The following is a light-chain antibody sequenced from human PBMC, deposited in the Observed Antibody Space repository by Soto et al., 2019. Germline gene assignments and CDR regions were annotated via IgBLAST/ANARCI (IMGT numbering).Light chain of an antibody. V-gene: IGLV1-44*01. CDR2: SNN. CDR1: SSTIVRNT. CDR3: AAWNDSLNGRV. J-gene: IGLJ3*02. Sequence: QSVLTQPPSASGTPGQRVTISCSGSSSTIVRNTVNWCQQLPGTAPKLLIYSNNQRPSGVPDRFSGSKSGTSASLAISGLQSEDEADYYCAAWNDSLNGRVFGGGTKLTVL.